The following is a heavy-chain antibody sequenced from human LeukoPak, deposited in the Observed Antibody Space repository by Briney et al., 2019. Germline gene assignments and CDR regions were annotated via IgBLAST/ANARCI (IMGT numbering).Heavy chain of an antibody. CDR3: ARSGGSGWYYPYY. J-gene: IGHJ4*02. CDR1: GFTFSSYS. D-gene: IGHD6-19*01. CDR2: ISSSSSYI. V-gene: IGHV3-21*01. Sequence: GGSLRLACAAYGFTFSSYSMNWVRQAPGKGLEWVSSISSSSSYIYYADSVKGRFTISRDNAKNSLYLQMNSLRAEDTAVYYCARSGGSGWYYPYYWGQGTLVTVSS.